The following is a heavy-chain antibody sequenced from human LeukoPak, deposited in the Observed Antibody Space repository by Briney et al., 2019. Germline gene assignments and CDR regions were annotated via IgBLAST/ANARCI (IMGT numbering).Heavy chain of an antibody. D-gene: IGHD1-26*01. Sequence: SETLSLTCTVSGGSISSYYWSWIRQPPGKGLEWIGYIYYSGSTNYNPPLKSRVTISVDTSKNQFSLKLSSVTAADTAVYYCARDAFLVGTTTGGFDYWGQGTLVTVSS. CDR2: IYYSGST. CDR1: GGSISSYY. V-gene: IGHV4-59*01. CDR3: ARDAFLVGTTTGGFDY. J-gene: IGHJ4*02.